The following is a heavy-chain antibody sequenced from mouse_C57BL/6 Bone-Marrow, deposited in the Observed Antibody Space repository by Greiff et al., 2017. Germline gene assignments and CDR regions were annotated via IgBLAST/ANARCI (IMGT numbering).Heavy chain of an antibody. CDR2: IYPGDGDT. J-gene: IGHJ2*01. CDR3: ARSVYYSNYLFDY. CDR1: GYAFSSSW. D-gene: IGHD2-5*01. V-gene: IGHV1-82*01. Sequence: QVQLQQSGPELVKPGASVKISCKASGYAFSSSWMNWVKQRPGKGLEWIGRIYPGDGDTNYNGKFKGKATLTADKSSSTAYMQLSSLTSEDSAVYFCARSVYYSNYLFDYWGKGTTLTVSS.